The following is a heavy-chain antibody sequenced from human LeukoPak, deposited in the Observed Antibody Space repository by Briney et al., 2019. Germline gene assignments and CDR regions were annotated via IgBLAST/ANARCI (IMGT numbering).Heavy chain of an antibody. CDR3: ARRHHNWDY. CDR2: IYYGGIA. D-gene: IGHD5-24*01. Sequence: PSETLSLTCTVSGGSISSDYWSWLRQPPGKGLEWIGYIYYGGIANYTPSLKSRVTISLDTSKNQFSLKLNSVTAADTAVYYCARRHHNWDYWGQGTLVTVSS. J-gene: IGHJ4*02. CDR1: GGSISSDY. V-gene: IGHV4-59*08.